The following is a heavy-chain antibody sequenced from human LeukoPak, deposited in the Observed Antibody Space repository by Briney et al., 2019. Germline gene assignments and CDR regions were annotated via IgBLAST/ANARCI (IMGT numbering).Heavy chain of an antibody. J-gene: IGHJ4*02. Sequence: GESLKISCKGSGYRFTSYWIGWVRQMPGKGVELMGIIYPGDSDTRYSPSFQGQVTISADKSISTAYLQWSSLKASDTAMYYCARQDTAMVTAFDYWGQGTLVTVSS. CDR1: GYRFTSYW. V-gene: IGHV5-51*01. CDR2: IYPGDSDT. D-gene: IGHD5-18*01. CDR3: ARQDTAMVTAFDY.